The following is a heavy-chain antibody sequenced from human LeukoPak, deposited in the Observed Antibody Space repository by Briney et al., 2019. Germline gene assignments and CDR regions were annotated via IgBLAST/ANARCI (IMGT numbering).Heavy chain of an antibody. CDR1: GYSISSGYY. J-gene: IGHJ4*02. CDR3: ARVDDFNALEY. CDR2: IYHSGST. D-gene: IGHD2-2*01. Sequence: SETLSLTCTVSGYSISSGYYWGWIRQPPGKGLEWIGSIYHSGSTYYNPSLKSRVTISVDTSKNQFSLKLSSVTAADTAVYYCARVDDFNALEYWGQGVLVTVSS. V-gene: IGHV4-38-2*02.